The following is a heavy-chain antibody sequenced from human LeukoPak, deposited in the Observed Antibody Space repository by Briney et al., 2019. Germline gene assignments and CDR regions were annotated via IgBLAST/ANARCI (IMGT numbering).Heavy chain of an antibody. Sequence: SVKVSCTASGGTFSDYALNWVRQAPGQGLEWMGVFFPVLGTANTTQNFQDRVSITADISTHTVYMELSSLKSEDTAVYFCAGIPVFGVVLHQEPVWGKGTTVTVSS. D-gene: IGHD2-8*01. CDR3: AGIPVFGVVLHQEPV. CDR2: FFPVLGTA. J-gene: IGHJ6*04. V-gene: IGHV1-69*10. CDR1: GGTFSDYA.